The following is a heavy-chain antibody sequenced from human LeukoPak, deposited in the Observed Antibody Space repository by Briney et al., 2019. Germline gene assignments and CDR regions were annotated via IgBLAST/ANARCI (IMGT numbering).Heavy chain of an antibody. CDR1: GFTFISYS. CDR3: AREDFWSGPDY. CDR2: ISSSSSTI. D-gene: IGHD3-3*01. J-gene: IGHJ4*02. V-gene: IGHV3-48*04. Sequence: PRRALRHSRAASGFTFISYSMNWVRQAPAKGLEGVSYISSSSSTIYYAVSVKGRFIISRHNTKNSPHLQMNSLTAEDTAVYYCAREDFWSGPDYWGQGTLVTVSS.